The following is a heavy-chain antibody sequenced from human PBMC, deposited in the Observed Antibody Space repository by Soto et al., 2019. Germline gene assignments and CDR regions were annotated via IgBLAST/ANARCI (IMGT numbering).Heavy chain of an antibody. V-gene: IGHV4-4*02. Sequence: QVRLKESGPGLVKPSGTLSLTCAVSGGSVESSSCWSWVRQAPGKGLEWIGEIYHSGTFNYNPSLASRVSVSVDKSTHQFSLNLNSVTAADTAVYYCVRSVPAATWAYNGMDVWGQGTTVTVSS. D-gene: IGHD2-15*01. CDR3: VRSVPAATWAYNGMDV. CDR1: GGSVESSSC. J-gene: IGHJ6*02. CDR2: IYHSGTF.